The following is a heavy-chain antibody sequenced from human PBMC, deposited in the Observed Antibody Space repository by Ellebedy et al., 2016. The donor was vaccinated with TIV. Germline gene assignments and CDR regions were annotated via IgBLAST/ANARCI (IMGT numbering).Heavy chain of an antibody. CDR2: MKQDGSER. CDR3: ARDPHTGFWSGLDYLRHAMDL. D-gene: IGHD3-3*01. CDR1: GFTFSDYW. V-gene: IGHV3-7*04. Sequence: GESLKISCEGSGFTFSDYWMTWVRHVPGKSLEWVANMKQDGSERYYLNSIKGRFTISRNNANNSVYLQMNSLRVEDTAVYYCARDPHTGFWSGLDYLRHAMDLWGQGTTVTVSS. J-gene: IGHJ6*02.